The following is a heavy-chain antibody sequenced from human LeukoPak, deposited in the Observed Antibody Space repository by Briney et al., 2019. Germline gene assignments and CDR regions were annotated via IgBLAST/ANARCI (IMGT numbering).Heavy chain of an antibody. CDR2: INHSGST. D-gene: IGHD3-9*01. Sequence: PSETLSLTCAVYGGSFSGYYWSWIRQPPGKGLEWIGEINHSGSTNYNPSLKSRVTISVDTSKNQFSLKLSSVTAADTAVYLCARSTRYFDILTGYYINWFDPWGQGTLVTVSS. CDR1: GGSFSGYY. CDR3: ARSTRYFDILTGYYINWFDP. J-gene: IGHJ5*02. V-gene: IGHV4-34*01.